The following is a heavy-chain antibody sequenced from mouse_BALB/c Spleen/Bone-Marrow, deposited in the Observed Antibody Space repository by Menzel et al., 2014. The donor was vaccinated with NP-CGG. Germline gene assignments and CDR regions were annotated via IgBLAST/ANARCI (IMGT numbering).Heavy chain of an antibody. CDR3: ARYDVPAWFAY. D-gene: IGHD2-14*01. Sequence: VQLQQSGPGLVKPGASVKMSCKASGYTFTDSVIGWVKQSPGQCLEWIGELYPGSGSTYYNENFKGKATLTADKSSNTVYMQLSSLTSEDSAVYFCARYDVPAWFAYWGQGTLVTVSA. V-gene: IGHV1-83*01. CDR1: GYTFTDSV. CDR2: LYPGSGST. J-gene: IGHJ3*01.